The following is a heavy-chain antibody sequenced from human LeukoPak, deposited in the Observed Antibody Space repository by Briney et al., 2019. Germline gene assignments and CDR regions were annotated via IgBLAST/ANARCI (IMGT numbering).Heavy chain of an antibody. CDR2: IYSGGST. CDR1: GFTVSDNY. Sequence: PGGSLRLSCAASGFTVSDNYMSWVRQAPGKGLEWVSVIYSGGSTYYADSVKGRFTISRDNSKNTLYLQMNSLRAEDTAVYYCARDFMDTITDYWGQGTLVTVSS. D-gene: IGHD5-24*01. CDR3: ARDFMDTITDY. V-gene: IGHV3-66*01. J-gene: IGHJ4*02.